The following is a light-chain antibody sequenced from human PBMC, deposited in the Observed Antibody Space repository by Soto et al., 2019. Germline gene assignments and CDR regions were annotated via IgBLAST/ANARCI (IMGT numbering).Light chain of an antibody. J-gene: IGLJ1*01. Sequence: QSVLTQPASVSGSPGQSITISCTGTSSDIGGYKDVSWYQQHPGKAPQVLIFEVSYRPYGISNRFSGSKSGNVASLTISGLQAEDEADYYCCSYRSGSSPYYVLGTGTKLTVL. V-gene: IGLV2-14*01. CDR3: CSYRSGSSPYYV. CDR1: SSDIGGYKD. CDR2: EVS.